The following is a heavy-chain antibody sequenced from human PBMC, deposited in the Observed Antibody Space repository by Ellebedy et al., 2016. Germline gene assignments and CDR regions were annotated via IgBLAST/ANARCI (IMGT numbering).Heavy chain of an antibody. CDR2: IYYSGVT. D-gene: IGHD3-22*01. V-gene: IGHV4-59*08. Sequence: SETLSLTCIVSGDSIFGYYWNWIRQPPGKGLEWIGYIYYSGVTKYNPSLDSRVTISVDTSKNQFSLKLKSVTAADTALYFCARQSVLPGFFDSTGYYYDYWGRGTLVTVSS. CDR3: ARQSVLPGFFDSTGYYYDY. CDR1: GDSIFGYY. J-gene: IGHJ4*02.